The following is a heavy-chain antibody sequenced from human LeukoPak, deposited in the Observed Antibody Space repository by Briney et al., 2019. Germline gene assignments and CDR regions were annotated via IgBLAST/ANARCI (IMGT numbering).Heavy chain of an antibody. D-gene: IGHD2-21*01. CDR3: AWSYWPRTFDY. CDR2: IYYSGST. Sequence: PSETLSLTCTVSGGSISSGSYYWSWIRQPPGKGLEWIGYIYYSGSTNYNPSLKSRVTISVDTSKNQFSLKLSSVTAADTAVYYCAWSYWPRTFDYWGQGTLVTVSS. CDR1: GGSISSGSYY. J-gene: IGHJ4*02. V-gene: IGHV4-61*01.